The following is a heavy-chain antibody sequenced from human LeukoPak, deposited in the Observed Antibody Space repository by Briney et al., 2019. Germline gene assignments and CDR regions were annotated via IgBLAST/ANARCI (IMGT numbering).Heavy chain of an antibody. D-gene: IGHD3-10*01. CDR1: GYTFTSYG. V-gene: IGHV1-18*01. CDR3: ARSALYMVRGVSGY. J-gene: IGHJ4*02. Sequence: ASVKVSCKASGYTFTSYGLSWVRQAPGQGLEWMGWISAYNGNTNYAQKLQGRVTMTTDTSTSTAYMELRSLRSDDTAVYYCARSALYMVRGVSGYWGQGTLVTVSS. CDR2: ISAYNGNT.